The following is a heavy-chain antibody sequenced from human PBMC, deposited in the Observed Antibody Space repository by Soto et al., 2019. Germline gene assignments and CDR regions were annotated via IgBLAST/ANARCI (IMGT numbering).Heavy chain of an antibody. J-gene: IGHJ3*02. CDR2: ISYDGSNK. CDR1: GFTFSSYS. Sequence: GGSLRVSCAASGFTFSSYSMHWVRQAPGKGPEWVAVISYDGSNKYYADSVKGRFTISRDNSKNTLYLQMNSLRAEDTAVYYCARGRLLHDAFDILGQGTMVTVSS. V-gene: IGHV3-30-3*01. D-gene: IGHD3-22*01. CDR3: ARGRLLHDAFDI.